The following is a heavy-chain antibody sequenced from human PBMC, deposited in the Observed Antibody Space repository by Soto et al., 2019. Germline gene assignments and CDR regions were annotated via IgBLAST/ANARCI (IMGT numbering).Heavy chain of an antibody. V-gene: IGHV1-2*04. CDR2: INPNNGDT. CDR3: ARGPILPLRFLEWSLDTFDI. CDR1: GYTFTGYY. J-gene: IGHJ3*02. D-gene: IGHD3-3*01. Sequence: QVQLVQSGAGVKKPGASVKVSCKASGYTFTGYYMHWVRQAPGQGLEWMGRINPNNGDTKYAQKFQGWVTMTRDTSISTSYMELNRLKSGETAVYYCARGPILPLRFLEWSLDTFDIWGQGTMVTVSS.